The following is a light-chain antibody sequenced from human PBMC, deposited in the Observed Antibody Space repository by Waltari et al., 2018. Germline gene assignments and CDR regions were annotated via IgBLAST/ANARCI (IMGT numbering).Light chain of an antibody. CDR1: QSISNW. V-gene: IGKV1-5*03. Sequence: DIQMTQSPSTLSASVGDRVTITCRASQSISNWLAWYQQKPGKAPKCLIYKASTLESGVPSRFSGSGSGTEFTLTISSLQPDEFATYYCQQYNSYSLLTFGGGTKVEIK. J-gene: IGKJ4*01. CDR2: KAS. CDR3: QQYNSYSLLT.